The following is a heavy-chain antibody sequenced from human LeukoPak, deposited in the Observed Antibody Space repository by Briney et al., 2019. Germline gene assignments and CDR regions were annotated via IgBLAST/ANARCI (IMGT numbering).Heavy chain of an antibody. V-gene: IGHV4-4*07. CDR1: GGSISSYY. D-gene: IGHD3-3*01. CDR3: ARQKKTSAYYDFWSGYPDWFNP. J-gene: IGHJ5*02. Sequence: SETLSLTCTVSGGSISSYYWSWIRQPAGKGLEWIGRIYTSGSTNYNPSLKGRVTMSVDTSKNQFSLKLSSVTAADTAVYYCARQKKTSAYYDFWSGYPDWFNPWGQGTLVTVSS. CDR2: IYTSGST.